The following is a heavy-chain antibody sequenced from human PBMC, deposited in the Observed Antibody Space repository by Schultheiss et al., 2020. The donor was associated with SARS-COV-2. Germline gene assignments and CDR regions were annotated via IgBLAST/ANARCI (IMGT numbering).Heavy chain of an antibody. Sequence: ASVKVSCKASGYTFTSYDINWVRQAPGQGLEWMGWINPNSGDTNYAQKLQGRVTMTTDTSTSTAYMELRSLRSDDTAVYYCARVMLRDNWNDEDYYGMDVWGQGTTVTVSS. CDR1: GYTFTSYD. CDR2: INPNSGDT. CDR3: ARVMLRDNWNDEDYYGMDV. V-gene: IGHV1-18*01. D-gene: IGHD1-1*01. J-gene: IGHJ6*02.